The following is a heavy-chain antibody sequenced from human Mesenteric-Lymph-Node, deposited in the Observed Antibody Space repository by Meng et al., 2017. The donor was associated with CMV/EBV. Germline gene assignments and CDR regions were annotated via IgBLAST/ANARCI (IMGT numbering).Heavy chain of an antibody. Sequence: GGSLRLSCAASGFTFDDYGMSWVRQAPGKGLEWVSYISSASYTIYYADSGKGRFTISRDNAKNSLYLQMNSLRAEDTAVYYCARLDRGYAKDKRDGGGKG. V-gene: IGHV3-48*04. CDR1: GFTFDDYG. D-gene: IGHD5-12*01. CDR2: ISSASYTI. CDR3: ARLDRGYAKDKRDG. J-gene: IGHJ6*03.